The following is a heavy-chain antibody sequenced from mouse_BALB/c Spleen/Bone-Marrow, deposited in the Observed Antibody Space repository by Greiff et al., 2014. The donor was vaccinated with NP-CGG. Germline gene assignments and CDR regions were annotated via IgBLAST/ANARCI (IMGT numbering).Heavy chain of an antibody. CDR3: ARVYGNYDAMDY. Sequence: QVQLQQSXAELARPGASVKMSCRASGYTFTTYTMHWVKQRPGQGLEWIGYINPSSGYTYYNQKFKDKATLTADKSSSAAYLQLSSLTSEDSAVYYCARVYGNYDAMDYWGQGTSVTVSS. J-gene: IGHJ4*01. CDR2: INPSSGYT. V-gene: IGHV1-4*01. CDR1: GYTFTTYT. D-gene: IGHD2-1*01.